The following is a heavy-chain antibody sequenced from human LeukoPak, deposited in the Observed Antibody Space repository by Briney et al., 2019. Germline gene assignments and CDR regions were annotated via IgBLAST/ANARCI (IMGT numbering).Heavy chain of an antibody. V-gene: IGHV3-23*01. CDR2: ISGSGGST. CDR3: AKGSVWFGESTLDY. CDR1: GFTFTSYA. Sequence: PGGSLRLSCAASGFTFTSYAMNWVRQAPGKGLEWVSAISGSGGSTYYADSVKGRFTTSRDNSKNTLYLQMNSLRAEDTAVYYCAKGSVWFGESTLDYWGQGTLVTVSS. J-gene: IGHJ4*02. D-gene: IGHD3-10*01.